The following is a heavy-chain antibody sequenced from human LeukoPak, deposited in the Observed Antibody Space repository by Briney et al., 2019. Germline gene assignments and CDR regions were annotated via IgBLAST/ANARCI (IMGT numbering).Heavy chain of an antibody. CDR3: ARARIRIVVQDYYMDV. CDR2: IKKDGSEK. V-gene: IGHV3-7*01. CDR1: GFTFSSYW. D-gene: IGHD2-2*01. J-gene: IGHJ6*03. Sequence: GGSLRLSCAASGFTFSSYWMSWVRQAPGKGLEWVANIKKDGSEKYYVDSVKGRFTISRDNAKNSLYLQMNSLRAEDTAVYYCARARIRIVVQDYYMDVWGKGTTVTVSS.